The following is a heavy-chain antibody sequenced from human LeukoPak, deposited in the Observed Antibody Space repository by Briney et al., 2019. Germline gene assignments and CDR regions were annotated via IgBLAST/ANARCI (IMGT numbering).Heavy chain of an antibody. CDR3: ARDKGYGSGNFWSVDY. CDR2: ISGTGGST. D-gene: IGHD3-10*01. V-gene: IGHV3-21*01. J-gene: IGHJ4*02. Sequence: GGSLRLSCAASGFTFSSYWMSWVRQAPGKGLEWVAGISGTGGSTHYADSVKGRFTISRDNAKNSLYLQMNSLRAEDTAVYYCARDKGYGSGNFWSVDYWGQGTLVTVSS. CDR1: GFTFSSYW.